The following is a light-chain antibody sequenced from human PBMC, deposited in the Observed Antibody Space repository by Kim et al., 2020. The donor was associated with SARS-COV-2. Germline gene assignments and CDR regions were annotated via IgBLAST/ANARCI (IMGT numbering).Light chain of an antibody. Sequence: QSALTQPASVSGSPGRSITISCTGTSSDVGTYNLVSWYQHRPGKAPKLLIYEVSKRPSGVSNRFSGSKSGNTASLTISGLQADDEADYYCCSFATTITWVFGGGTKLTVL. CDR2: EVS. J-gene: IGLJ3*02. CDR3: CSFATTITWV. V-gene: IGLV2-23*02. CDR1: SSDVGTYNL.